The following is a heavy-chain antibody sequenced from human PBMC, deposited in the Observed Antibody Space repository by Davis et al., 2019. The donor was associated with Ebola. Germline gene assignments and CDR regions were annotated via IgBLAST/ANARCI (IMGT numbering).Heavy chain of an antibody. Sequence: GESLKISCKGSGYTFTSYWIGWVRQMPGKGLEWLGIIYPGDSETKYSPSFQGQVTISADKSISTAFVQWRSLKASDSGMYYCARGTSMAALDYWGRGSLVTVSA. J-gene: IGHJ4*02. V-gene: IGHV5-51*01. CDR2: IYPGDSET. D-gene: IGHD5-24*01. CDR1: GYTFTSYW. CDR3: ARGTSMAALDY.